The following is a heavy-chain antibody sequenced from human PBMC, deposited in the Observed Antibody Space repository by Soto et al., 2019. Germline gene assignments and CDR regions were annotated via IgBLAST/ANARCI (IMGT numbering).Heavy chain of an antibody. CDR2: GNPSGGST. Sequence: QVQLEQSGAEVKKPGASVKVSCKASGYIFTAYSMHWVRRAPGQGLQWMGVGNPSGGSTNYAQKFQGRITLTRDTSRNTFYRDLSSLTSEDTAVYYCAREENCSDGICYSEYFQRWGQGTLVTVSS. J-gene: IGHJ1*01. CDR1: GYIFTAYS. V-gene: IGHV1-46*01. CDR3: AREENCSDGICYSEYFQR. D-gene: IGHD2-15*01.